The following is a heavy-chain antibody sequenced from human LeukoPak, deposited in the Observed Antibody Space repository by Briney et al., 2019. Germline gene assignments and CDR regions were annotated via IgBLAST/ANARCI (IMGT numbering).Heavy chain of an antibody. CDR2: VSGSGGST. CDR1: GFMFTHHG. D-gene: IGHD5-12*01. Sequence: PGESLRLSCAASGFMFTHHGMHWVRQAPGKGLEWVSGVSGSGGSTYYADSVKGRFTISRDNSKNTLYLQMNSLRAEDTAVYYCAKDLDIVATITGNWGQGTLVTVSS. CDR3: AKDLDIVATITGN. V-gene: IGHV3-23*01. J-gene: IGHJ4*02.